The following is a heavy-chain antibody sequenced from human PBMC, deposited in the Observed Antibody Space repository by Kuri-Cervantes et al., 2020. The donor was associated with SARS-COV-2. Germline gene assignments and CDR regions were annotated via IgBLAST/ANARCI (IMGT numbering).Heavy chain of an antibody. CDR1: GGAFSSYA. J-gene: IGHJ5*02. CDR3: ARSDVVPAAIPCRWFDP. Sequence: SVKVSCKASGGAFSSYAISWVRQAPGQGLEWMGGIIPIFGTANYAQKFQGRVTITADESTSTAYMELSSLRSEDTAVYYCARSDVVPAAIPCRWFDPWGQGTLVTVSS. V-gene: IGHV1-69*13. CDR2: IIPIFGTA. D-gene: IGHD2-2*02.